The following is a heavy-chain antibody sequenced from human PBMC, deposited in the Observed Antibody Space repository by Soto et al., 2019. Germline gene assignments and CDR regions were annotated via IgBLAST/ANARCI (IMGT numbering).Heavy chain of an antibody. J-gene: IGHJ5*02. CDR2: INPSTGGT. CDR1: GYTFTGYF. Sequence: ASVKVSCKASGYTFTGYFVHWVRQAPGHGLEWMGWINPSTGGTNYAQKFLGRVTMTRDTSISTVYMELSRLSSDDAAVYYCARAAEYCTDTHCPRPWLDPWGQGTQVTVSS. V-gene: IGHV1-2*02. CDR3: ARAAEYCTDTHCPRPWLDP. D-gene: IGHD2-8*02.